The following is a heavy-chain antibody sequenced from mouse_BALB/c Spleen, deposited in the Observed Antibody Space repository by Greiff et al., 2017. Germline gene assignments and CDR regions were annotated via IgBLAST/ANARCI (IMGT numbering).Heavy chain of an antibody. CDR3: ARDGYYGRGYFDY. J-gene: IGHJ2*01. CDR2: IWGDGST. V-gene: IGHV2-6-7*02. D-gene: IGHD2-3*01. Sequence: VQLQESGPGLVAPSQSLSITCTVSGFSLTGYGVNWVRQPPGKGLEWLGMIWGDGSTDYNSALKSRLSISKDNSKSQVFLKMNSLQTDDTARYYCARDGYYGRGYFDYWGQGTTLTVSS. CDR1: GFSLTGYG.